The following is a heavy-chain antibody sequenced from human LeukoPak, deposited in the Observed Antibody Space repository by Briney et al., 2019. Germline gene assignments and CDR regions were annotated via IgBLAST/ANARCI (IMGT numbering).Heavy chain of an antibody. J-gene: IGHJ4*02. D-gene: IGHD2-15*01. CDR1: GFTFSSYA. CDR2: ISGSGGST. CDR3: AKGSAHARPYYFDY. V-gene: IGHV3-23*01. Sequence: GGSLRLSCAASGFTFSSYAMSWVRQAPGKGLEWVSAISGSGGSTYYADSVKGRFTISRDNSKSTLYLQMNGLRAEDTAVYHCAKGSAHARPYYFDYWGQGTPVTVSS.